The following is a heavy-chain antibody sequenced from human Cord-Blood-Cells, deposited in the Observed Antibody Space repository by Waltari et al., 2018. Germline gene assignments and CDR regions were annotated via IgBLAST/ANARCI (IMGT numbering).Heavy chain of an antibody. CDR2: NNHSGST. CDR3: ARVPREYDAFDI. V-gene: IGHV4-34*01. D-gene: IGHD3-10*01. J-gene: IGHJ3*02. Sequence: QVQLQQWGAGLLKPSETMSLTCAVYGGSFSGYYWSWIRQPPRKGREWIGENNHSGSTHYNPSLKGLVTISIGASKNQCSLRLSSVTAADTALYYCARVPREYDAFDIWCQGAMVTVSS. CDR1: GGSFSGYY.